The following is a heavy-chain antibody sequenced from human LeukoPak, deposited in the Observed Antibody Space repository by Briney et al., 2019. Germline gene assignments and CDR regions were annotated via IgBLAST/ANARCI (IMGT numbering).Heavy chain of an antibody. CDR3: AGTTSSIAARRGWFDP. Sequence: SETLSLTCAVYGESFSGYYWSWIRQPPGKGLEWIGEINHSGSTNYNPSLKSRVTISVDTSKNQFSLKLSSVTAADTAVYYCAGTTSSIAARRGWFDPWGQGTLVTVSS. CDR2: INHSGST. D-gene: IGHD6-6*01. J-gene: IGHJ5*02. CDR1: GESFSGYY. V-gene: IGHV4-34*01.